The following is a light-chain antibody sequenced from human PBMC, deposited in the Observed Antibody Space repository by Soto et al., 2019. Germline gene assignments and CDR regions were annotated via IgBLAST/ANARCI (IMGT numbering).Light chain of an antibody. V-gene: IGKV1-8*01. CDR2: ATS. CDR1: QDVSIY. Sequence: AIRMTQSPSSLSASTGDRVTITCRASQDVSIYLAWYQQKPGKAPKLLISATSVLQNGVPARFSGRASAPDFTLTRSSLQPEDVATYCCQQFYRYPLTSGHVKKVD. CDR3: QQFYRYPLT. J-gene: IGKJ3*01.